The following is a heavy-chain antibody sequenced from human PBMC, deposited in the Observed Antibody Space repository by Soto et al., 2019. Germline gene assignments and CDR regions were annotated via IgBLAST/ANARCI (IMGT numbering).Heavy chain of an antibody. Sequence: QVQLQQSGPGLVKPSQTLSLTCAISGDSVSSNNAAWNWIRQSPSRGPEWLGRTYYTSKWYNDYAVSVKIRITTNPDTSKNQFSLQLNSVTPEDTAVYYCARYARGAVANGGYYGMDVWGQGTTVTVSS. CDR3: ARYARGAVANGGYYGMDV. CDR2: TYYTSKWYN. D-gene: IGHD6-19*01. CDR1: GDSVSSNNAA. V-gene: IGHV6-1*01. J-gene: IGHJ6*02.